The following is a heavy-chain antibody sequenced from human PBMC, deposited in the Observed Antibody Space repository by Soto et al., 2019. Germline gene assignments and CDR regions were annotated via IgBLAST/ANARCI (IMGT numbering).Heavy chain of an antibody. V-gene: IGHV5-51*01. CDR2: IYPGDSDT. J-gene: IGHJ6*03. CDR1: GYRFTSYW. D-gene: IGHD6-6*01. Sequence: GESLKISCKGSGYRFTSYWIGWVRQMPGKGLEWMGIIYPGDSDTRYSPSFQGQVTISADKSISTAYPQWSSLKASDIAMYYCVRHDSSSRSYYMEVWGKGTTVTVSS. CDR3: VRHDSSSRSYYMEV.